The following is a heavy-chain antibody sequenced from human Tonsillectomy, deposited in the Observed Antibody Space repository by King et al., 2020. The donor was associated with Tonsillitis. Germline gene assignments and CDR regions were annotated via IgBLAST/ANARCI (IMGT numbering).Heavy chain of an antibody. D-gene: IGHD5-12*01. CDR1: GYTFTSYY. CDR2: INPSGGST. V-gene: IGHV1-46*01. J-gene: IGHJ3*02. Sequence: VQLVESGAEVKKPGASVKVSCKASGYTFTSYYMHWVRQAPGQGLEWMGIINPSGGSTSYAQKFQGRVTMTRDTSTSTVYMELSSLRSEDTAVYYCARDSVPTYSGSPHAGAFDIWGQGTMVTVSS. CDR3: ARDSVPTYSGSPHAGAFDI.